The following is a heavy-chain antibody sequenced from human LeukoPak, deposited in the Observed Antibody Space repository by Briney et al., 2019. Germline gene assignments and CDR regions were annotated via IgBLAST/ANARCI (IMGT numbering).Heavy chain of an antibody. D-gene: IGHD1-26*01. CDR2: IDCGGRT. V-gene: IGHV3-66*01. CDR1: GFTVSSNY. J-gene: IGHJ4*02. CDR3: ARESGSYYGVTLEY. Sequence: PGGSLRLSCAASGFTVSSNYMSWVRQAPGKGLEWVSVIDCGGRTEYADSVKGRFTISRDNSKNTLYLQMNSLRAEDTAVYYCARESGSYYGVTLEYWGQGTLVTVSS.